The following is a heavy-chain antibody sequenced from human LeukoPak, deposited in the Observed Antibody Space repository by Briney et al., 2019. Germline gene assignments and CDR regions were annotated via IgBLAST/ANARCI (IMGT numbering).Heavy chain of an antibody. Sequence: SVKVSCKASGYTFTSYAISWVRQAPGQGLEWMGGIIPIFGTANYAQKFRGRVTITADKSTRTAYMELSSLRSEDTAVYYCARAYPSNWFDPWGQGTLVTDSS. CDR1: GYTFTSYA. J-gene: IGHJ5*02. D-gene: IGHD2-2*01. CDR2: IIPIFGTA. CDR3: ARAYPSNWFDP. V-gene: IGHV1-69*06.